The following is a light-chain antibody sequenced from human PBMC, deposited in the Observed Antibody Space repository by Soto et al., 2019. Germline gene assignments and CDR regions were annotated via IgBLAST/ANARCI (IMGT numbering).Light chain of an antibody. J-gene: IGKJ3*01. CDR1: QSVSSN. CDR3: QQYNNWVT. Sequence: EIVMTQSPATLSVSPGERAILSCRASQSVSSNLAWYQQKPGQAPRLLIYGASTRATGIPARFSGSGSGTEFTLTISSLQSEDFAVYYCQQYNNWVTFGPGTKVDIK. V-gene: IGKV3-15*01. CDR2: GAS.